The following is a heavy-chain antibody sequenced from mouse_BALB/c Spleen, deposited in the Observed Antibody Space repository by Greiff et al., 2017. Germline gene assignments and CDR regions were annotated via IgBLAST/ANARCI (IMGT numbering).Heavy chain of an antibody. CDR3: ARGTTAYYFDY. J-gene: IGHJ2*01. CDR2: IDPFNGGT. V-gene: IGHV1S135*01. Sequence: EVQLQQSGPELMKPGASVKISCKASGYSFTSYYMHWVKQSHGKSLEWIGYIDPFNGGTSYNQKFKGKATLTVDKSSSTAYMHLSSLTSEDSAVYYCARGTTAYYFDYWGQGTTLTVSS. CDR1: GYSFTSYY. D-gene: IGHD1-2*01.